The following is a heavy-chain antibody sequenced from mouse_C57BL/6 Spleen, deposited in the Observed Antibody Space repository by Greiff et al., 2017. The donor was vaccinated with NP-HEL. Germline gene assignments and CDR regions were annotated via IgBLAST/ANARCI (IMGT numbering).Heavy chain of an antibody. CDR2: ISSGSSTI. CDR3: ARRDSNSYFDY. V-gene: IGHV5-17*01. CDR1: GLTFSDYG. Sequence: EVKLMESGGGLVKPGGSLKLSCAASGLTFSDYGMHWVRQAPEKGLEWVAYISSGSSTIYYADTVKGRFTISRDNAKNTLFLQMTSLRSEDTAMYYCARRDSNSYFDYWGQGTTLTVSS. D-gene: IGHD2-5*01. J-gene: IGHJ2*01.